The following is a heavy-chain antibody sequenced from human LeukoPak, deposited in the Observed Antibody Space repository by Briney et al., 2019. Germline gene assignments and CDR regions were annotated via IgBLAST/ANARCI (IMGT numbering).Heavy chain of an antibody. CDR3: AKGYSSGWYLFDY. CDR1: GFTFSNYA. D-gene: IGHD6-19*01. CDR2: IIGSGGST. Sequence: GGSLRLSCAASGFTFSNYAMSWVRQAPGKGLEWVSAIIGSGGSTYYADSVKGRFTISRDNSKNTLYLQMNSLRAEDTAVYYCAKGYSSGWYLFDYWGQGTLVTVSS. J-gene: IGHJ4*02. V-gene: IGHV3-23*01.